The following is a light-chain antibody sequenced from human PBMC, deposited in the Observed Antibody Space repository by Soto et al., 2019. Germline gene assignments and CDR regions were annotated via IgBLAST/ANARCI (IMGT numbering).Light chain of an antibody. Sequence: QSALTQPASVSGSPGQSITISCTGTSSDVGGYNYGSWYQQHPGKAPKLMIYDVSNRPSGVSNRFSGSKSGNTASRTISGLQAEDEADYYCSSYTSSSTLMVFGGGTKLTVL. V-gene: IGLV2-14*01. CDR1: SSDVGGYNY. CDR2: DVS. J-gene: IGLJ2*01. CDR3: SSYTSSSTLMV.